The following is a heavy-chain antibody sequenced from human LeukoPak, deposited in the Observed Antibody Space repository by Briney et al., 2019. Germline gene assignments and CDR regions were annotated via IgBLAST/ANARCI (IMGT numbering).Heavy chain of an antibody. J-gene: IGHJ3*02. D-gene: IGHD1-26*01. CDR1: GYTFTSYG. Sequence: ASVKVSCKASGYTFTSYGISWVRQAPGQGLEWLGGIMPLFGTAGYAQKFQGRVTMTTDTSTSTAYMELRSLRSDDTAVYYCAREVVGDPDAFDIWGQGTMVTVSS. CDR3: AREVVGDPDAFDI. CDR2: IMPLFGTA. V-gene: IGHV1-18*01.